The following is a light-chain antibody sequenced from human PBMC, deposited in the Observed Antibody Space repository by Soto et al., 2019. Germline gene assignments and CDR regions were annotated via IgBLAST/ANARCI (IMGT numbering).Light chain of an antibody. Sequence: QAVVTQPPSASGTPGQTIAISCSGGSSNIGSHTVNWYQQLQGTAPRLLIYSNTQRPSGVPDRCSGGKSGASASLAISGLQSAYEGDYYCAAWDASSNGLVFGGGTKLTVL. J-gene: IGLJ2*01. CDR1: SSNIGSHT. CDR3: AAWDASSNGLV. CDR2: SNT. V-gene: IGLV1-44*01.